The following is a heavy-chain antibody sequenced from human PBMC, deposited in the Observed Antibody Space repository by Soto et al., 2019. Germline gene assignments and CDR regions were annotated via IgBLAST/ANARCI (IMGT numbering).Heavy chain of an antibody. J-gene: IGHJ4*02. CDR1: GGSISSSSYY. CDR3: ARRPTTYGDLPYFDY. V-gene: IGHV4-39*01. D-gene: IGHD4-17*01. CDR2: IYYSGST. Sequence: QLQLQESGPGLVKPSETLSLTCTVSGGSISSSSYYWGWIRQPPGKGLEWIGSIYYSGSTYYNPSLKSRVTISVDTSKNQFSLKLSSVTAADTAVYYCARRPTTYGDLPYFDYWGQGTLVTVSS.